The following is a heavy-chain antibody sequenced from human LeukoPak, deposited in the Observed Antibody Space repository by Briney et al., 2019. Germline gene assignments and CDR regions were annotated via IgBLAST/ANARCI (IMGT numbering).Heavy chain of an antibody. CDR3: ARAGSSSSPYYYYYYYMDV. Sequence: PSETLSLTCAVSGGSISSSNWWSWIRQPPGKGLEWIGEIYHSGSTNYNPSLKSRVTISVDKSKTQFSLKLSSVTAADTAVYYCARAGSSSSPYYYYYYYMDVWSKGTTVTVSS. CDR2: IYHSGST. J-gene: IGHJ6*03. D-gene: IGHD6-6*01. V-gene: IGHV4-4*02. CDR1: GGSISSSNW.